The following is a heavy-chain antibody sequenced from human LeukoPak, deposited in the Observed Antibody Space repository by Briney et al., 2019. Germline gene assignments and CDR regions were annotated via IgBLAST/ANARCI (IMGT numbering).Heavy chain of an antibody. CDR1: GFTFSSYA. CDR3: AKDVMVRGASYYMDA. CDR2: ISGSGGST. D-gene: IGHD3-10*01. V-gene: IGHV3-23*01. Sequence: GGSLRLSCAASGFTFSSYAMSWVRQAPGKGLEWVSAISGSGGSTYYADSVKGRFTISRDNSKNTLYLQMNSLRAEDTAVYYCAKDVMVRGASYYMDAWGKGTTVTVSS. J-gene: IGHJ6*03.